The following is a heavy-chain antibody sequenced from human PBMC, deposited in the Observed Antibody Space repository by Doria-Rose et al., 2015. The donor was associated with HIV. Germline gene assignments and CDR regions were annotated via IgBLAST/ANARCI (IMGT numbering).Heavy chain of an antibody. Sequence: QVQLVQSGPVLVKPTETLTLTCTVSGVSLSSPGMGVSWIRQPLGKALEWLANIFSDDERSYKPSLKSRLTISRGTSKRQVVLTMTDMDPVDTATYYCARIKSSRWYHKYYFDFWGQGTLVIVSA. V-gene: IGHV2-26*01. D-gene: IGHD6-13*01. CDR3: ARIKSSRWYHKYYFDF. CDR2: IFSDDER. J-gene: IGHJ4*02. CDR1: GVSLSSPGMG.